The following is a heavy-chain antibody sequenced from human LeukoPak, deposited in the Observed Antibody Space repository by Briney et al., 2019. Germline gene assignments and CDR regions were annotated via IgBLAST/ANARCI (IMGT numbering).Heavy chain of an antibody. Sequence: PSETLSLTCTVSGGSISSSSYYWGWIRQPPGKGLEWIGSIYYSGSTYYNPSLKSRVTISVDTSKNQFSLKLSSVTAADTAVYYCARRMVRGVITPFDYWGQGTLVTVSS. CDR3: ARRMVRGVITPFDY. V-gene: IGHV4-39*01. D-gene: IGHD3-10*01. CDR2: IYYSGST. CDR1: GGSISSSSYY. J-gene: IGHJ4*02.